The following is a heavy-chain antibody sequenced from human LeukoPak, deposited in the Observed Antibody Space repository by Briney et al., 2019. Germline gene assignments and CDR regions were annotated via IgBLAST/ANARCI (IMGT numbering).Heavy chain of an antibody. CDR3: ARVLKTEMTGYYFDL. J-gene: IGHJ2*01. CDR1: GGSISTYY. D-gene: IGHD3-9*01. Sequence: PSETLSLTCSVSGGSISTYYWSWIRQPPGKGLECLGYMFYSGSTNYNPSLKSRVTMSVDTSKNQFSLKLSSVTAADTAVYYCARVLKTEMTGYYFDLWGRGTLVTVSS. CDR2: MFYSGST. V-gene: IGHV4-59*01.